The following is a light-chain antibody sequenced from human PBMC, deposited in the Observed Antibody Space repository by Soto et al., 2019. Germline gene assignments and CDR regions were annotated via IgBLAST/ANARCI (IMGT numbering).Light chain of an antibody. V-gene: IGKV1-5*03. CDR2: KAS. CDR3: QQYDSYPWT. Sequence: DIQMTQSPSTLSASVGDRVTITCRASQSISSWLAWYQQRPGKAPKLLIYKASTLESGVPSRFSGSGSGTEFILTISSLQPDEFATYYCQQYDSYPWTFGQGTKVEIK. CDR1: QSISSW. J-gene: IGKJ1*01.